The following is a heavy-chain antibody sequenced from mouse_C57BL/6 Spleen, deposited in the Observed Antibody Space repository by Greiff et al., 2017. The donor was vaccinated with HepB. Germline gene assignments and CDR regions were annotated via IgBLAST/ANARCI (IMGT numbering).Heavy chain of an antibody. V-gene: IGHV8-12*01. Sequence: QVTLKVSGPGILQSSQTLSLTCSFSGFSLSTTGMGVSWLRQPSGKGLEWLAHIYWDDDKRSNPSLKSRLTISKATSRNQVFLKITSVDTADTATYCCARSEIYYDYDGSSLFWYFDVWGTGTTVTVSS. CDR2: IYWDDDK. CDR1: GFSLSTTGMG. J-gene: IGHJ1*03. CDR3: ARSEIYYDYDGSSLFWYFDV. D-gene: IGHD2-4*01.